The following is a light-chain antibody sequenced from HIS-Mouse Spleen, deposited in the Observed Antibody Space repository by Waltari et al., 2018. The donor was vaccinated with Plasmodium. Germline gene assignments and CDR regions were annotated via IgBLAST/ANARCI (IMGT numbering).Light chain of an antibody. J-gene: IGLJ3*02. CDR2: EDS. CDR3: YSTDSSGNHRV. V-gene: IGLV3-10*01. CDR1: ALPKKY. Sequence: SYELTQPPSVSVSPGQTARIPCSGDALPKKYPYLYQQKSGQAPVLVIYEDSKRPSGIPERFSGSSSGTMATLTISGAQVEDEADYYCYSTDSSGNHRVFGGGTKLTVL.